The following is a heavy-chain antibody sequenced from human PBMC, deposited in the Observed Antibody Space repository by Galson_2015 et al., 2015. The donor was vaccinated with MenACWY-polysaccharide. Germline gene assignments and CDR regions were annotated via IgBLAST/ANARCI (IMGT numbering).Heavy chain of an antibody. CDR3: ARGGIPDASFDY. CDR1: GSTFTGYF. CDR2: INVNLGGT. D-gene: IGHD2-2*01. J-gene: IGHJ4*02. Sequence: SVKVSCKASGSTFTGYFMHWVRQAPGQGLEWMGRINVNLGGTNYAEKFQDRVTMTRDRSISTAFMELSSLRSDDTAVYFCARGGIPDASFDYWGQGTLVTVSS. V-gene: IGHV1-2*06.